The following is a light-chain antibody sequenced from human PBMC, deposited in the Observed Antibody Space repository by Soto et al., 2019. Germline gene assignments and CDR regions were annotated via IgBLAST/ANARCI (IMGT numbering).Light chain of an antibody. CDR1: QSVSSSY. V-gene: IGKV3-20*01. CDR3: QQYGSSPLT. CDR2: GAS. J-gene: IGKJ5*01. Sequence: EIVLTQSPGTLSLSRGERATLSCRASQSVSSSYLAWYQQKPGQAPRLLIYGASSRATGIPDRFSGSGSGTDFTLTISRLEPEDFAVYYCQQYGSSPLTFGQGTRLEIK.